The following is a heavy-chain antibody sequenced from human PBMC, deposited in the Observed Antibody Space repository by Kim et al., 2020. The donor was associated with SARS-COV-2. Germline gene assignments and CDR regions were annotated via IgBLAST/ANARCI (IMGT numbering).Heavy chain of an antibody. V-gene: IGHV3-21*04. J-gene: IGHJ4*02. D-gene: IGHD2-2*01. CDR1: GFTFSSYS. CDR2: ISSSSSYI. CDR3: ARGRAMSSPDY. Sequence: LSLTCAASGFTFSSYSMNWVRQAPGKGLEWVSSISSSSSYIYYADSVKGRFTISRDNAKNSLYLQMNSLRAEDTAVYYCARGRAMSSPDYWGQGTLVTVSS.